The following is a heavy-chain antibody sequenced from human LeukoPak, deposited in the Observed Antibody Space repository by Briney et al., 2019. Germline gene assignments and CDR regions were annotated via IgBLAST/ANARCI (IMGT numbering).Heavy chain of an antibody. J-gene: IGHJ4*02. Sequence: GGSLRLSCAASGFTFCSHNMNWVRQAPGKGPEWVSSITSGSYIFYADSVRGRFTISRDNAKNSLYLQMNSLRDLDTAVYYCARYSGTYRDYWGQGTLVTVSS. D-gene: IGHD1-26*01. CDR3: ARYSGTYRDY. CDR1: GFTFCSHN. V-gene: IGHV3-21*01. CDR2: ITSGSYI.